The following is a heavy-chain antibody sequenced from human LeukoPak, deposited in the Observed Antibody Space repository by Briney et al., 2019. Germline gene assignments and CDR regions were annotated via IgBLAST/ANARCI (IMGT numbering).Heavy chain of an antibody. V-gene: IGHV4-34*01. CDR2: INHSGST. CDR1: VGSFSGYY. CDR3: ARVVGYYDFWSGYGNYSFDY. D-gene: IGHD3-3*01. J-gene: IGHJ4*02. Sequence: SVTLSLTCAVYVGSFSGYYWSWIRKPPGKGLEWIGEINHSGSTNYNPSLKSRVTISVDTSKNQFSLKLSSVTAADTAVYYCARVVGYYDFWSGYGNYSFDYWGQGTLVTVSS.